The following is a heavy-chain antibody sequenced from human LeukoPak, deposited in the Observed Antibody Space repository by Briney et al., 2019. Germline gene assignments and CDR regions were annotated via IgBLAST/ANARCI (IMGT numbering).Heavy chain of an antibody. CDR1: GGSFSGYY. Sequence: SETLSLTCAVYGGSFSGYYWSWIRQPPGKGLEWIGEINDSGGTNYNPSLKRRVSTSADTTKNKSSRMLSCVTSADRAGLYCSRGGFVLNAFDIWGQGTMVTVSS. CDR2: INDSGGT. CDR3: SRGGFVLNAFDI. J-gene: IGHJ3*02. D-gene: IGHD2-15*01. V-gene: IGHV4-34*01.